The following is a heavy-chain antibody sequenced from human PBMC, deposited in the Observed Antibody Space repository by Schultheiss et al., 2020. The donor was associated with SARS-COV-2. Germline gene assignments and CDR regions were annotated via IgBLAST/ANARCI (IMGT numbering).Heavy chain of an antibody. CDR1: GFTFSSYG. J-gene: IGHJ4*02. D-gene: IGHD3-9*01. CDR3: ARAGESYDPYDILTGPPNY. V-gene: IGHV3-30*03. Sequence: GGSLRLSCAASGFTFSSYGMHWVRQAPGKGLEWVAVVSYDGNNKYYADSVKGRFTISRDNSKNTLYLQMNGLRAEDTAVYYCARAGESYDPYDILTGPPNYWGQGTLVTVSS. CDR2: VSYDGNNK.